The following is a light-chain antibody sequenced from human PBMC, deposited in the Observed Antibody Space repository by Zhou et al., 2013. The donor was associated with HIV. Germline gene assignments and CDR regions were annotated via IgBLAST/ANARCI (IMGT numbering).Light chain of an antibody. J-gene: IGKJ5*01. V-gene: IGKV1-5*03. CDR1: QSISSW. CDR3: QQYNLHPVT. CDR2: KAS. Sequence: DIQMTQFPSTLSASVGDRVTITCRASQSISSWLAWYQQKPGKAPKLLIYKASGLESGAPSRFSGSGSGTEFTLTIGGLQPDDYATYYCQQYNLHPVTFGQGTRLDI.